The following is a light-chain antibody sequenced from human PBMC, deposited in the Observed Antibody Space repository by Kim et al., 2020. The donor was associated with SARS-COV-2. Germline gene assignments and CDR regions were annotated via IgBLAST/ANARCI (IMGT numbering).Light chain of an antibody. Sequence: LSPGEQAPPSCRASQSLGNNNLAWYQQRLGQAPRLLIYGISNRATGIPDRFSGRGSGTDFTLTISRLEPEDFAVYYCHQYNTPNTFGQGTRLEIK. V-gene: IGKV3-20*01. J-gene: IGKJ5*01. CDR2: GIS. CDR3: HQYNTPNT. CDR1: QSLGNNN.